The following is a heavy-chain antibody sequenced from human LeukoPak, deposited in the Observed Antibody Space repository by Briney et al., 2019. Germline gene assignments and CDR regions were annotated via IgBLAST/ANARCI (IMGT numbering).Heavy chain of an antibody. CDR1: GGSISSSSYY. CDR3: ARNEYSYASDY. D-gene: IGHD5-18*01. Sequence: SETLSLTCTVSGGSISSSSYYWGWIRQPPGKGLEWIGSIYYSGSTYYNPSLKSRVTISVDTSKNQFSLKLSSVTAADTAVYYCARNEYSYASDYWGQGTLVTVSS. CDR2: IYYSGST. J-gene: IGHJ4*02. V-gene: IGHV4-39*07.